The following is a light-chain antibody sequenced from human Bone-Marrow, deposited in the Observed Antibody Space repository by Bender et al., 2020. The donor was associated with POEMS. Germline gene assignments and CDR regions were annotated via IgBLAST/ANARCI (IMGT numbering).Light chain of an antibody. Sequence: QSVLTQPASVSGSPGQSITISCTGTSYDVGSQKFVSWYQHHPGKAPKLIIYEGNVRPSGISDRFSGSQSDNTASLTISGLQAEDEADYFCSFFPRGNTFYVFGTVTKLTVL. V-gene: IGLV2-23*01. J-gene: IGLJ1*01. CDR2: EGN. CDR3: SFFPRGNTFYV. CDR1: SYDVGSQKF.